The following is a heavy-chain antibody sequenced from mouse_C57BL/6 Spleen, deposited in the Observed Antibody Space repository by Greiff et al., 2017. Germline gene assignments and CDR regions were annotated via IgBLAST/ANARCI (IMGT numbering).Heavy chain of an antibody. D-gene: IGHD1-1*01. V-gene: IGHV5-17*01. CDR1: GFTISDYG. CDR3: ARDYGSSWFAY. CDR2: ISSGCSTI. Sequence: EVMLVESGGGLVKPGGSLKLSCAASGFTISDYGMHWVRQAPEKGLEWVAYISSGCSTIYYADTVKGRFTISRDDAKNTLFLQMTSLRSEDPAMYYCARDYGSSWFAYWGQGTLVTVSA. J-gene: IGHJ3*01.